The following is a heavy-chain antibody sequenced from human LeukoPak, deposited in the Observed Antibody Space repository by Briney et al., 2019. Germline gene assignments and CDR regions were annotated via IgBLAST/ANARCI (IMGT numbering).Heavy chain of an antibody. D-gene: IGHD1-1*01. V-gene: IGHV4-39*01. CDR1: GDSISGSDYY. CDR3: LRHAGGIILT. Sequence: SETLSLTCNVSGDSISGSDYYWGWMRQPPGKGLEWIANIWYSGSAYYNPSLQSRVTITVDTSKNQFSLNVKSVTAGDSAVYYCLRHAGGIILTWGQGTRVAISS. CDR2: IWYSGSA. J-gene: IGHJ5*02.